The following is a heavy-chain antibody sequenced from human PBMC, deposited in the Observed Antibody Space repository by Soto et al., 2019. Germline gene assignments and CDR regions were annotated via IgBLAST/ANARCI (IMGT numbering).Heavy chain of an antibody. CDR1: GYTLTRDG. CDR3: ARVVGIAVAGTFFHYYGMDV. CDR2: ISAYNGNT. Sequence: GASVKVSCKASGYTLTRDGISCVRQAHGQGLEWMGWISAYNGNTNYAQKLQGRVTMTTDTSTSTAYMELRSLRSDDTAVYYCARVVGIAVAGTFFHYYGMDVWGQGTTVTVSS. J-gene: IGHJ6*02. D-gene: IGHD6-19*01. V-gene: IGHV1-18*01.